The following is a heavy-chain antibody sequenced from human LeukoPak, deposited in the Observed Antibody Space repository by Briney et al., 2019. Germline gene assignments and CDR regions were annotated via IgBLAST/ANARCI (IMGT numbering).Heavy chain of an antibody. CDR1: GYTFTSYG. D-gene: IGHD2-2*01. CDR2: ISAYNGNT. CDR3: ARHIVVVRTSYYYYYGMDV. Sequence: ASVKVSCKASGYTFTSYGISWVRQAPGQGLEWMGWISAYNGNTNYAQKLQGRVTMTTDTSTSTAYMELRSLRSDDTAVYYCARHIVVVRTSYYYYYGMDVWGQGTTVTVPS. V-gene: IGHV1-18*01. J-gene: IGHJ6*02.